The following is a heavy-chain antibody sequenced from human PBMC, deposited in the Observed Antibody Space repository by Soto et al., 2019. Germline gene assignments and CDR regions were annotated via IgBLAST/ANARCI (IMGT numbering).Heavy chain of an antibody. CDR1: GFSFSNYN. J-gene: IGHJ4*02. CDR2: ITDSSDTV. V-gene: IGHV3-48*02. CDR3: ARDFGHGYYLDY. D-gene: IGHD3-3*01. Sequence: GGSLRLSCVASGFSFSNYNMNWVRQAPGKGLEWVSYITDSSDTVHYADSVRGRFSISRDNAESSLYLQMNSLRDEDTAVYFCARDFGHGYYLDYWGRGTLVTVSS.